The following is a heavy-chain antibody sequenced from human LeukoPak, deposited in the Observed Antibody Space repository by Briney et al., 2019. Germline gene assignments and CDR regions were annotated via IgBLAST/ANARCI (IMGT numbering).Heavy chain of an antibody. CDR3: ARDSRGAFGV. CDR1: GFTFTDYY. V-gene: IGHV3-11*01. J-gene: IGHJ3*01. Sequence: PGGSLRLSCAASGFTFTDYYISWIRQAPGKGPEWLSYISPSSTTIIYAASVKGRFTISRDNAKNSLYLQMNSLRAEDTALYYCARDSRGAFGVWGQGTMVTVSS. D-gene: IGHD3-10*01. CDR2: ISPSSTTI.